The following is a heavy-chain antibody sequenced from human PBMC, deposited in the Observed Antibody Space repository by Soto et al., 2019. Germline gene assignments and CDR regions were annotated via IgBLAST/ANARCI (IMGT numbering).Heavy chain of an antibody. CDR1: RYAFTSYY. Sequence: QVQLVQSGAEVKKPGASVKVSCKASRYAFTSYYIHWVRQAPGQGLEWMGWINPNNGYTKYTQKFQGRVTVTRDTSITTAYLELTRLQSDDTDVYYCAKAKFDFWSGYWSPSLDFWGQGTLVTVSS. D-gene: IGHD3-3*01. CDR3: AKAKFDFWSGYWSPSLDF. CDR2: INPNNGYT. V-gene: IGHV1-2*02. J-gene: IGHJ4*02.